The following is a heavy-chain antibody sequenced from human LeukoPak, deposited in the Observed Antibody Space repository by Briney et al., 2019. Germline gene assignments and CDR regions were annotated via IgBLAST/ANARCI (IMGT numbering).Heavy chain of an antibody. V-gene: IGHV4-39*07. CDR3: VSLRKRGSAFDN. CDR2: IYYSGTT. J-gene: IGHJ3*02. CDR1: GGSISSSLYF. Sequence: SETLSLTCSVSGGSISSSLYFWGWIRQPPGKGLEWIGNIYYSGTTYYKPSFNSRVTILVDTSKNQFSLKLRSVTAADTAVYYCVSLRKRGSAFDNWGQGTMVTVSS.